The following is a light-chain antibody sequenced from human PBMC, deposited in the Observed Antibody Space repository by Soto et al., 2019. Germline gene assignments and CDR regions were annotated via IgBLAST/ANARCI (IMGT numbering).Light chain of an antibody. J-gene: IGKJ1*01. V-gene: IGKV3-15*01. Sequence: EIVMTQSPATLSVSPGERATLSCRASQSVSSNLAWYQQKPGKAPRLLIYGASTRATGIPARFSGSGSGTEFTLTISSLQSEDFAVYYCQQYNNWPPWTFGQGTKVESK. CDR2: GAS. CDR3: QQYNNWPPWT. CDR1: QSVSSN.